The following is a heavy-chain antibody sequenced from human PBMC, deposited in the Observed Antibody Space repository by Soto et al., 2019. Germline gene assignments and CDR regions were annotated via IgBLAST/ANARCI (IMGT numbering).Heavy chain of an antibody. CDR1: GGSISSYY. CDR3: ARATYYYDSSGYYGYYFDY. J-gene: IGHJ4*02. V-gene: IGHV4-59*01. D-gene: IGHD3-22*01. Sequence: SETLSLTCTASGGSISSYYWSWIRQPPGKGLEWIGYIYYSGSTNYNSSLKSRVTISVDTSKNQLSLKLSSVTAADTAVYYCARATYYYDSSGYYGYYFDYWGQGTLITVSS. CDR2: IYYSGST.